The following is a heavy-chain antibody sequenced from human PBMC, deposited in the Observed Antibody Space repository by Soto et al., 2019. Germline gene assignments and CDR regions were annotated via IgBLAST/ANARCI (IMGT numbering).Heavy chain of an antibody. CDR2: IYHSGST. V-gene: IGHV4-30-2*01. CDR1: GGSISSGGYS. J-gene: IGHJ4*02. CDR3: ARLVPTEGFDS. Sequence: TLFLTCDVSGGSISSGGYSWSWIRQPPGKGLEWIGNIYHSGSTYYNPSLQSLVTISVDTSKNKLSLNLSSVTAAYTAVYYRARLVPTEGFDSWGQGNL.